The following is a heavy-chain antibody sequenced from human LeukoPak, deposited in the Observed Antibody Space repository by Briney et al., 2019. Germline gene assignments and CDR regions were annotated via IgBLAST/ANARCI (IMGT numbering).Heavy chain of an antibody. Sequence: GVTLRLSCAASGFTFSSYGMSWVRQAPGKGLEWVSGISGSGGTTYYTDSVKGRFTISRDNSKNTLYLQVNSLRAEDTAIYYCAKEPAERGDIVVVPAATYFDYWGQGTLITVSS. CDR1: GFTFSSYG. J-gene: IGHJ4*02. CDR2: ISGSGGTT. D-gene: IGHD2-2*01. CDR3: AKEPAERGDIVVVPAATYFDY. V-gene: IGHV3-23*01.